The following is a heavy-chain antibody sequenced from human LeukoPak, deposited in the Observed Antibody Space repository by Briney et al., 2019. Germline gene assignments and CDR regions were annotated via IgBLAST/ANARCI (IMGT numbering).Heavy chain of an antibody. D-gene: IGHD2-8*01. J-gene: IGHJ5*02. CDR3: ARDTRDGTNGVCYTGWFDP. CDR2: ISAYNGNT. Sequence: ASVKVACKAYGYTFTSYGISWVRQAAGQGREWMGWISAYNGNTNYAQKLQGRVAMTTDTSTSTAYMELRSLRSDDTAVYYCARDTRDGTNGVCYTGWFDPWGQGTLVTVSS. V-gene: IGHV1-18*01. CDR1: GYTFTSYG.